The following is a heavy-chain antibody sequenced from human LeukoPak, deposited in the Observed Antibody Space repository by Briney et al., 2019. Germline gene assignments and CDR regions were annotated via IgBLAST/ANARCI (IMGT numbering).Heavy chain of an antibody. CDR2: INTNTGNP. D-gene: IGHD2-15*01. CDR1: GYTFTSNA. J-gene: IGHJ4*02. CDR3: ARGGYSGGRCYPNY. Sequence: VASVKVSCKASGYTFTSNAMNWVRQAPGQGLEWMGWINTNTGNPTYAQGFTGRFVFSLDTSVSTAYLQISSLKAEDTAVYYCARGGYSGGRCYPNYWGQGTLVTVSS. V-gene: IGHV7-4-1*02.